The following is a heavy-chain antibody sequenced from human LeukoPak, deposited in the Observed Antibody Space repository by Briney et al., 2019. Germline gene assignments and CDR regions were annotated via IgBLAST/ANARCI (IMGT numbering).Heavy chain of an antibody. J-gene: IGHJ5*02. D-gene: IGHD3-3*01. CDR1: GFTFGEFA. CDR3: ARVVSHDFWSTFYPRWFDP. Sequence: PGGSLRLSCSGFGFTFGEFAMSWVRQAPGNRLEWVGFIRAKVFGETTEYGASVKGRFSISRDDSKSIAYLQMDSLKAEDTAVYYCARVVSHDFWSTFYPRWFDPWGQGTLVTVSS. CDR2: IRAKVFGETT. V-gene: IGHV3-49*04.